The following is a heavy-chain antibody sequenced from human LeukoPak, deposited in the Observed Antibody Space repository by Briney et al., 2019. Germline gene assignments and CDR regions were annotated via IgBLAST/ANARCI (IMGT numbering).Heavy chain of an antibody. CDR1: GNSFTSNW. CDR3: ARHYSSGSDFDY. Sequence: GESLKISCKASGNSFTSNWIGWVRQMPGKGLEWMGRIDPGDSYTNYSPSFQGHVTISADKSISTAYLQWSSLKASDTAMYYCARHYSSGSDFDYWGQGTLVTVSS. CDR2: IDPGDSYT. V-gene: IGHV5-10-1*01. J-gene: IGHJ4*02. D-gene: IGHD6-19*01.